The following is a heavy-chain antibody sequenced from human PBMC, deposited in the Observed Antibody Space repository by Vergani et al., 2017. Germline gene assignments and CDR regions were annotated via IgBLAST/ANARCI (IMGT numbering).Heavy chain of an antibody. V-gene: IGHV1-2*02. CDR1: GYTFTGYY. CDR3: ARIHGGNPWGYVDV. Sequence: QVLLVQSGAEVKKPGASVKVSCKASGYTFTGYYIHWVRQAPGQGLEWMGWINPNSGGTTYALNFQGRVTMIRDTSISTAYMELGRLRSDATAVYYCARIHGGNPWGYVDVWGKGTTVTVSS. D-gene: IGHD3-16*01. CDR2: INPNSGGT. J-gene: IGHJ6*03.